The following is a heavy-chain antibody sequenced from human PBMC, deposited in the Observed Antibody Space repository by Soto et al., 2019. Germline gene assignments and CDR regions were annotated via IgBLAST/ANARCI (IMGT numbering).Heavy chain of an antibody. V-gene: IGHV4-39*01. CDR2: IYYSGTT. D-gene: IGHD4-17*01. CDR1: GVSISSSDYY. Sequence: QLQLQESGPGLVKPSETLSLTCFVSGVSISSSDYYWAWIRQPPGKGLEWIGTIYYSGTTYSNPSLNSRVTISVDTSKNQFSLKLTSVTAADTAVYYCARRRGDYSRYFDYWGQGALVTVSS. CDR3: ARRRGDYSRYFDY. J-gene: IGHJ4*02.